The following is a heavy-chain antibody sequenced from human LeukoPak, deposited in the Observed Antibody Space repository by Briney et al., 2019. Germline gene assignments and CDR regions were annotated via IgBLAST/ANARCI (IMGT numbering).Heavy chain of an antibody. CDR3: ASMVRGDHTTFPIYYYYGMDV. V-gene: IGHV3-33*08. Sequence: GGSLRLSCAASGFAFSSYAMSWVRQAPGKGLEWVAVMWDDATNEYYVESVKGRFTISRDNGKRTLYLQMNSLRVEDTAVYYCASMVRGDHTTFPIYYYYGMDVWGQGTTVTVSS. D-gene: IGHD3-10*01. J-gene: IGHJ6*02. CDR1: GFAFSSYA. CDR2: MWDDATNE.